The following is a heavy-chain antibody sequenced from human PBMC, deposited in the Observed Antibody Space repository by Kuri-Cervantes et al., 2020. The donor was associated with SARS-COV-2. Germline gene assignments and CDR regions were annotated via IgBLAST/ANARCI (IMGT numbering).Heavy chain of an antibody. CDR2: IYYSGST. CDR3: ARGINDYADYGLDY. Sequence: GSLRLSCTVSGGSISSHYWSWIRQPPGKGLEWIGYIYYSGSTNYNPSFKSRATISADTSKNQFSLRLSSVTAADTAVYYCARGINDYADYGLDYWGQGTLVTVSS. CDR1: GGSISSHY. J-gene: IGHJ4*02. D-gene: IGHD4-17*01. V-gene: IGHV4-59*11.